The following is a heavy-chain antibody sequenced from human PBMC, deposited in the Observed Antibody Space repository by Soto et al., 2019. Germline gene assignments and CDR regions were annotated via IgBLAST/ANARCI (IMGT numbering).Heavy chain of an antibody. V-gene: IGHV5-51*01. CDR2: IFPADSQT. D-gene: IGHD1-20*01. CDR1: GYGFTGYW. Sequence: GESLKISCKTSGYGFTGYWIVWVRQMPGKGLEWMGMIFPADSQTKYSPSFQGQVTISADKSISTASLQWSSLKASDTAMYYCARYNAPSLAGNWFDPWGQGTLVTVSS. J-gene: IGHJ5*02. CDR3: ARYNAPSLAGNWFDP.